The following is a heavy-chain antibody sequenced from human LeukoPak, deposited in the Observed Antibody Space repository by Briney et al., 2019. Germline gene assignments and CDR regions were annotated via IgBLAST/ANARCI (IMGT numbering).Heavy chain of an antibody. V-gene: IGHV3-7*02. Sequence: GGSLRLSCAVSGFTFSTYWMSWVRQAPGKGLEWVANIRQDGGEKYYVDSVKGRFTISRDNAKNSLYLQMNSLRAEDTAIYYCATSPGELEFDYWGQGTLVTVSS. CDR1: GFTFSTYW. CDR3: ATSPGELEFDY. CDR2: IRQDGGEK. J-gene: IGHJ4*02. D-gene: IGHD1-1*01.